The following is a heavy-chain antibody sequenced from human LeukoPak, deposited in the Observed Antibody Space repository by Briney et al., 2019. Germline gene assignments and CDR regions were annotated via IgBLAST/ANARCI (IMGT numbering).Heavy chain of an antibody. Sequence: GGSLRLSCAASGFTFSSYAMSWVRQAPGKGLEWVSGISGSGGSTYYADSVKGRFTISRDNSKNALYLQMNSLRAEDTAVYYCAKAAYYYGSGQDDYWGQGALVTVSS. CDR1: GFTFSSYA. D-gene: IGHD3-10*01. CDR3: AKAAYYYGSGQDDY. J-gene: IGHJ4*02. V-gene: IGHV3-23*01. CDR2: ISGSGGST.